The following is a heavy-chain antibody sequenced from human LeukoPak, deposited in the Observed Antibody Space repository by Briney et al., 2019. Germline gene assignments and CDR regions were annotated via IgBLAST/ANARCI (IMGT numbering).Heavy chain of an antibody. Sequence: ASVKVSCKASGYTFTGYYMHWVRQAPGQGLERMGWINPNSGGTNYAQKFQGRVTMTRDTSISTAYMELSRLRSDDTAVYYCARDLSPWTMTAVPDYWGQGTLVTVSS. V-gene: IGHV1-2*02. CDR2: INPNSGGT. D-gene: IGHD2-21*02. CDR3: ARDLSPWTMTAVPDY. J-gene: IGHJ4*02. CDR1: GYTFTGYY.